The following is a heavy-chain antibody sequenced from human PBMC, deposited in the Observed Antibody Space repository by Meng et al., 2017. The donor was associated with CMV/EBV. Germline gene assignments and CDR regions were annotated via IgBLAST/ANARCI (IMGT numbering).Heavy chain of an antibody. CDR2: IYTSGST. CDR3: ARGGLYYYDSSGHFDY. D-gene: IGHD3-22*01. V-gene: IGHV4-4*07. CDR1: GGSISSYY. J-gene: IGHJ4*02. Sequence: QVQLQRSGPGLVKPSETRSLTCTVSGGSISSYYWSWIRQPAGKGLEWIGRIYTSGSTNYNPSLKSRVTMSVDTSKNQFSLKLSSVTAADTAVYYCARGGLYYYDSSGHFDYWGQGTLVTVSS.